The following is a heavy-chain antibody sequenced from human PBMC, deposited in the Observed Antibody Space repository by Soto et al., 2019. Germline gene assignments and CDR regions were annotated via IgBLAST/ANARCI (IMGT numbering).Heavy chain of an antibody. J-gene: IGHJ3*02. CDR2: ISGSGGST. Sequence: GGSLRLSCAASGFTFISYAMSWVRQAPGKGLEWVSAISGSGGSTYYADPVKGRFTIARDNSKNTLYLQMNSLRAEGTAVYYCAKDLGAFDIWGQGTMVTVSS. V-gene: IGHV3-23*01. D-gene: IGHD7-27*01. CDR1: GFTFISYA. CDR3: AKDLGAFDI.